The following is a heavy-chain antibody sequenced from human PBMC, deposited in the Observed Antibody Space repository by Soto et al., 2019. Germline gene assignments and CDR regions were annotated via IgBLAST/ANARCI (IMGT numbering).Heavy chain of an antibody. V-gene: IGHV3-23*01. J-gene: IGHJ4*02. CDR2: ISNSGGST. CDR1: GFTFSSYA. Sequence: GGSLRLSCAASGFTFSSYAMTWVRQAPGKGLEWVSGISNSGGSTYYADSVKGRFTISRDSSKNTLYLQMNSLRDEDTAVYFCAILDLPGHYFDSWGQGTLVTVSS. CDR3: AILDLPGHYFDS.